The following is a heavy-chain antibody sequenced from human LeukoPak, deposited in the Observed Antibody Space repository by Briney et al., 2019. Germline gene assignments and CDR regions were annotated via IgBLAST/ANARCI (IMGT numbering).Heavy chain of an antibody. V-gene: IGHV3-23*01. J-gene: IGHJ4*02. CDR1: GFTFSSYA. CDR2: ISGSGGST. Sequence: GGSLRLSCAASGFTFSSYAMSWVRQAPGKGLEWVSAISGSGGSTYYADSVKGRFTISRDNSKNTLYLQMNSLRAEDTAVYYCAKTRAVRGVTGYYFDYWGQGTLVTVSS. CDR3: AKTRAVRGVTGYYFDY. D-gene: IGHD3-10*01.